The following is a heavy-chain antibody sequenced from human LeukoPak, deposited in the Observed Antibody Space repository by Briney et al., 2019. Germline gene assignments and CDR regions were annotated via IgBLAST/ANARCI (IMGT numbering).Heavy chain of an antibody. V-gene: IGHV1-2*02. J-gene: IGHJ4*02. Sequence: ASVKVSCKASGYTFTDYYVHWVRQAPGQGLEWMGWINPNNGGTEYAQKFQGRVAMTRDTSTSTAYMDLSRLGSDDTAMYYCARDITTGTTDYWGQGTLVTVSS. CDR1: GYTFTDYY. CDR2: INPNNGGT. D-gene: IGHD1-7*01. CDR3: ARDITTGTTDY.